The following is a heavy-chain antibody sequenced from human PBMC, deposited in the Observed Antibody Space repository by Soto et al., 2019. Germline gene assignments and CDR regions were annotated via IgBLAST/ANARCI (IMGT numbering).Heavy chain of an antibody. D-gene: IGHD1-1*01. CDR2: VYSPGGT. CDR3: VRQGIGNLHGLVDV. J-gene: IGHJ6*02. Sequence: QVQLQQSGPGLVKPSETLSLTCSVSSGPSSSHNWGWIRQPPGRGLEWIGYVYSPGGTSYNPSLKSRVTISADTSTNHISLTLTSVTAADTAVYYCVRQGIGNLHGLVDVWGQGTTVRVSS. CDR1: SGPSSSHN. V-gene: IGHV4-59*08.